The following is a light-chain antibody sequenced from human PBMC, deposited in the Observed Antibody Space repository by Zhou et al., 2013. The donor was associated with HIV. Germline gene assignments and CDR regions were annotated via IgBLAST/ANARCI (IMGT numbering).Light chain of an antibody. CDR2: GAS. J-gene: IGKJ4*01. CDR1: QSVSSNY. V-gene: IGKV3-20*01. CDR3: QQYGSSPLT. Sequence: ELVLTQSPGTLSLSPGERATLSCRASQSVSSNYLAWYQQKPGQPPRLVIFGASSRATDIPDRFSGSGSGTDFTLSISRLEPEDFAVYYCQQYGSSPLTFGGGTKVEL.